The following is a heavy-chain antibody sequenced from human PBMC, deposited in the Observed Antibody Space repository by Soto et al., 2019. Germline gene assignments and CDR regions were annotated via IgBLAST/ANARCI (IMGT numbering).Heavy chain of an antibody. CDR1: GGSVSDYY. V-gene: IGHV4-59*02. Sequence: SETLSLTCNVSGGSVSDYYWSCIRQAPGKGLEWIGYIHERGVTNYNPSLKSRVTMSVRTYKNQFSLKLSSVPAAGTAMYYCARSVGPDSSIAARRSWYYYYFGMEVSGQGTTVTVSS. D-gene: IGHD6-6*01. J-gene: IGHJ6*02. CDR3: ARSVGPDSSIAARRSWYYYYFGMEV. CDR2: IHERGVT.